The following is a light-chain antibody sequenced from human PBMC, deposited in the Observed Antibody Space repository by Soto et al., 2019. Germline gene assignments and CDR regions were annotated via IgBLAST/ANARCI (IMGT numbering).Light chain of an antibody. CDR2: KYS. CDR3: ATWDGSLNGPV. Sequence: QPVLTQPPSASGTPGQRVTISCSGSSSNIGTYTVNWYQHLPGTAPKLLIYKYSQRPSGVPDRFSGSKSGTSVFLAISGLRSEDEADYYCATWDGSLNGPVFGGGTKLTVL. V-gene: IGLV1-44*01. CDR1: SSNIGTYT. J-gene: IGLJ2*01.